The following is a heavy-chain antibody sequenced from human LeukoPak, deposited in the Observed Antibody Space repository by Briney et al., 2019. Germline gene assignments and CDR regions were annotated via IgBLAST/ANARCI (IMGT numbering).Heavy chain of an antibody. V-gene: IGHV1-2*02. J-gene: IGHJ4*02. CDR3: ARDPSGSHGLFAY. CDR2: INPNSGGT. D-gene: IGHD1-26*01. CDR1: GYTFTSYH. Sequence: EASVKVSCKASGYTFTSYHIHWVRQAPGQGLEWMGWINPNSGGTNYAQKFQGRVTMTRDTSISTAYMELSRLRSDDTAVYYCARDPSGSHGLFAYWGQGTLVTVSS.